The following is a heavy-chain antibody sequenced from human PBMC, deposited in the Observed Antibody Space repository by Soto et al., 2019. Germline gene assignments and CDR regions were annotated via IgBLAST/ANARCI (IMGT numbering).Heavy chain of an antibody. CDR2: ISPRSDYI. Sequence: EVQLVESGGGLVKPGGSLRLSCPASGFIFSSYSMNWVRQAPGKGLEWVSSISPRSDYIYFADSMRGRFTISRDNAQNSLYLHMNNLRAEDTAVYHCARVSGTLERYSDLDYWGQGTLVTVSS. J-gene: IGHJ4*02. CDR1: GFIFSSYS. V-gene: IGHV3-21*06. CDR3: ARVSGTLERYSDLDY. D-gene: IGHD3-10*01.